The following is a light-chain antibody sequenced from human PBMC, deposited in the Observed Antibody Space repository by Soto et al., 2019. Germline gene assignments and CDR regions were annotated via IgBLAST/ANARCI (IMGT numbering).Light chain of an antibody. CDR3: QQYYSTPL. V-gene: IGKV4-1*01. CDR1: QSVLYSSNNKNY. CDR2: WAS. J-gene: IGKJ5*01. Sequence: DLVMTQSPDSLTVSLGERATINCKSSQSVLYSSNNKNYLAWYQQKPGQPPKLLIYWASTRESGVPDRFSGSGSGTDFTLTISSLQAEDVAVYYCQQYYSTPLFGQGTRLENK.